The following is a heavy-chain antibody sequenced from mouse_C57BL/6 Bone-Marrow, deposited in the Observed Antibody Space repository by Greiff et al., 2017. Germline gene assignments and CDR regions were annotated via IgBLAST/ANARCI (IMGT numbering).Heavy chain of an antibody. CDR3: ARSGPLGRSFDY. CDR2: IYPGSGST. J-gene: IGHJ2*01. CDR1: GYTFTSYW. V-gene: IGHV1-55*01. Sequence: QVQLQQPGAELVKPGASVKMSCKASGYTFTSYWITWVKQRPGQGLEWIGDIYPGSGSTNYNEKFKSKATLTLDTSSNTAYMQLSSLTSEDSAVFYCARSGPLGRSFDYWGQGTTLTVSS. D-gene: IGHD4-1*01.